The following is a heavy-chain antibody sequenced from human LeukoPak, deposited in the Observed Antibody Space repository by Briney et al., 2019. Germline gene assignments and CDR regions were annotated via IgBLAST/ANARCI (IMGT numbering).Heavy chain of an antibody. CDR3: GRGTLRSRSPDAFDI. Sequence: SETLSLTCAVYGGSFSGYYWNWIRQPPGKGLEWIGEINHSGSTNYNPSLKSRVTISVDTSKNQFSLKLSSVTAADTAVYYCGRGTLRSRSPDAFDIWGQGTMVTVSS. CDR2: INHSGST. V-gene: IGHV4-34*01. CDR1: GGSFSGYY. J-gene: IGHJ3*02. D-gene: IGHD4-17*01.